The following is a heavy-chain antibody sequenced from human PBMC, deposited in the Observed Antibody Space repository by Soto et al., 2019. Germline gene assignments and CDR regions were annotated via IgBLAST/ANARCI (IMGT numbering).Heavy chain of an antibody. Sequence: LRLSCSASGFTFSIYAMHWVRQAPGKGLEYVSSISINGGSTHYADSVKGRFTISRDNSKNTQYLQMSSLRADDTALYYCVKGEYYYDSSGYYPFDYWGQGTLVTVSS. CDR2: ISINGGST. J-gene: IGHJ4*02. V-gene: IGHV3-64D*06. D-gene: IGHD3-22*01. CDR1: GFTFSIYA. CDR3: VKGEYYYDSSGYYPFDY.